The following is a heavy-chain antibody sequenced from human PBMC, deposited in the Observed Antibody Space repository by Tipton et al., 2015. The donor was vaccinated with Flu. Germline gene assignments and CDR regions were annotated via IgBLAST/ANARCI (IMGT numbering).Heavy chain of an antibody. CDR1: GGSFSGYN. Sequence: TLSLTCAVFGGSFSGYNWNWIRQAPGKGLEWVGEITHSGDTNYNPSLKSRVIISVDMSKNHFSLKLSSVTAADTAVYYCARAQHDDSNAYYYYYMDVWGKGATVTVSS. V-gene: IGHV4-34*01. D-gene: IGHD3-22*01. CDR3: ARAQHDDSNAYYYYYMDV. J-gene: IGHJ6*03. CDR2: ITHSGDT.